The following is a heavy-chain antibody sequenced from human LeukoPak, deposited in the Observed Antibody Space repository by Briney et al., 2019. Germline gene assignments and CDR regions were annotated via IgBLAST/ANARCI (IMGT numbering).Heavy chain of an antibody. V-gene: IGHV1-69*04. CDR3: ARETNSGGQFDY. CDR1: GGTFSSYA. Sequence: ASVKVSCKASGGTFSSYAISWVRQAPGQGLEWMGRIIPILGIANYAQKFQGRVTITADKSTSTAYMELSSLRSEDTAVYYCARETNSGGQFDYCGQGTLVTVSS. D-gene: IGHD2-21*01. J-gene: IGHJ4*02. CDR2: IIPILGIA.